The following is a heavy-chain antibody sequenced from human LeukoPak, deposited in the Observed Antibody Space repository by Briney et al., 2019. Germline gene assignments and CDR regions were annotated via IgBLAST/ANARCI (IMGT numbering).Heavy chain of an antibody. CDR2: INPNSGGT. V-gene: IGHV1-2*02. Sequence: ASVKVSCKASGYTFTGYYMHWVRQAPGQGLEWMGWINPNSGGTNYAQKFQGRVTMTRDTSISTAYMELSRLRSDDTAVYYCARDTRLLWLGELSYGMDVWGQGTTVTVSS. CDR1: GYTFTGYY. D-gene: IGHD3-10*01. CDR3: ARDTRLLWLGELSYGMDV. J-gene: IGHJ6*02.